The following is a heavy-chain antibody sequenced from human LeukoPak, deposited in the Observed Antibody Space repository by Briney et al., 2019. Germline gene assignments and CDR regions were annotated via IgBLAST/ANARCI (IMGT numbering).Heavy chain of an antibody. CDR1: GFTFRNYE. D-gene: IGHD3-10*01. Sequence: GGSLRLSCEASGFTFRNYEMNWVRQAPGKGLEWVSYISTSGGTIYYADSVKGRLTISRDNTKNSVYLQMKSLRVEDTAVYYCARGSGRIWFGEFIDSWGQGSLVTVSS. J-gene: IGHJ4*02. CDR2: ISTSGGTI. CDR3: ARGSGRIWFGEFIDS. V-gene: IGHV3-48*03.